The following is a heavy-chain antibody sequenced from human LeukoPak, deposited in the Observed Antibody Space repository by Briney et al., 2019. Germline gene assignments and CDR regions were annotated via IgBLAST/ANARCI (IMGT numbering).Heavy chain of an antibody. Sequence: SETLSLTCTVSGGSISSGSYYWGWIRQPPGKCLEWIGSIYYSGSSYYNPSLKSRVTISVDTSKNQFSLKLSSVTAADTAVYYCARHASYSSSWTDFDYWGQGTLVTVSS. CDR2: IYYSGSS. CDR1: GGSISSGSYY. D-gene: IGHD6-13*01. V-gene: IGHV4-39*01. J-gene: IGHJ4*02. CDR3: ARHASYSSSWTDFDY.